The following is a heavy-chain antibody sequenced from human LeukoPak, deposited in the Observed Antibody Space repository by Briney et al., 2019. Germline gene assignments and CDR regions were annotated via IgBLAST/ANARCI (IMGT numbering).Heavy chain of an antibody. CDR2: IKQDGSDK. V-gene: IGHV3-7*01. D-gene: IGHD1-14*01. Sequence: GSLRLSCSASGFTFTKYWMTWVRQAPGKGLEWVGNIKQDGSDKNYMDSVKGRFTISRDNTKNSVYLQMSSLRAEDTAVYYCAREVWGPEYWGQGTLVTVSS. CDR3: AREVWGPEY. CDR1: GFTFTKYW. J-gene: IGHJ4*02.